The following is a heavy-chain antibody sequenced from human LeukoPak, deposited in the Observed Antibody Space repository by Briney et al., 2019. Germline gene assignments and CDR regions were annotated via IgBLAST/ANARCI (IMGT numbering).Heavy chain of an antibody. CDR1: EFSVGSNY. D-gene: IGHD6-13*01. J-gene: IGHJ6*03. CDR2: ISYDGGNK. Sequence: GGSLRLSCAASEFSVGSNYMTWVRQAPGKGLEWVAVISYDGGNKYYADSVKGRFTISRDNSKNTVYLQMNSLRAEDTAVYYCARIYSSSWYPYYYYYMDVWGKGTTVTISS. V-gene: IGHV3-30*03. CDR3: ARIYSSSWYPYYYYYMDV.